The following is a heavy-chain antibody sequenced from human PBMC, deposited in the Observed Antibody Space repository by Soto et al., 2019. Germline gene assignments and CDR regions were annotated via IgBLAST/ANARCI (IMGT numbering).Heavy chain of an antibody. J-gene: IGHJ6*02. D-gene: IGHD2-2*02. V-gene: IGHV4-39*02. CDR3: ARDRYCSSTSCYNYYYYGMDV. CDR1: GGSISSSSYY. Sequence: SETLSLTCTVSGGSISSSSYYWGWIRQPPGKGLEWIGSIYYSGSTYYNPSLKSRVTISVDTSKNQFSLKLSSVTAADTAVYYCARDRYCSSTSCYNYYYYGMDVWGQGTTVTVSS. CDR2: IYYSGST.